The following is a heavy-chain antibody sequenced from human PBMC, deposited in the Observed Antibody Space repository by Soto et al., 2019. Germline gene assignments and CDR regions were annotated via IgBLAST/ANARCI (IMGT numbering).Heavy chain of an antibody. D-gene: IGHD6-25*01. CDR2: IYFTGNT. J-gene: IGHJ5*02. CDR1: GGSITSSSHF. CDR3: AGQTFTIAAASYGRSNWFDP. Sequence: PSETLSLTCSASGGSITSSSHFWGWVRQPPGKGLEWIGTIYFTGNTYYTPSLKSRLTMSIDTSKNEFSLRLNSVTAADTDVYYCAGQTFTIAAASYGRSNWFDPWGPGTLVTV. V-gene: IGHV4-39*01.